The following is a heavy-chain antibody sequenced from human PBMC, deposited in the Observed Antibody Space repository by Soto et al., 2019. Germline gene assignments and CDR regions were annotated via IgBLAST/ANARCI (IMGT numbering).Heavy chain of an antibody. CDR2: ISGNGATS. CDR1: GFIFPTHG. V-gene: IGHV3-23*01. D-gene: IGHD6-13*01. Sequence: GGSLRLSCVAPGFIFPTHGMRWVRQAPGKGLEWVATISGNGATSYYADSMKGRFTISRDNSKSTLYLQISSLRTEDTAVYYCAKDRLYSSLWSPHPLYGMDVWGQGATVTVS. CDR3: AKDRLYSSLWSPHPLYGMDV. J-gene: IGHJ6*02.